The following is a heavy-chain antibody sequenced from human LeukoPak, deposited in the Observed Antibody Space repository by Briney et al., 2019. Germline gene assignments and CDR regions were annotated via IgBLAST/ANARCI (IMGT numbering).Heavy chain of an antibody. J-gene: IGHJ3*02. D-gene: IGHD2-2*01. CDR1: GGSISSSSYY. CDR2: IYYSGST. Sequence: SETLSFTCTVSGGSISSSSYYWGWIRQPPGKGLEWIGSIYYSGSTYYNPSLKSRVTISVDTSKNQFSLKLSSVTAADTAVYYCAGGRCSSTSCADAFDIWGQGTMVTVSS. V-gene: IGHV4-39*01. CDR3: AGGRCSSTSCADAFDI.